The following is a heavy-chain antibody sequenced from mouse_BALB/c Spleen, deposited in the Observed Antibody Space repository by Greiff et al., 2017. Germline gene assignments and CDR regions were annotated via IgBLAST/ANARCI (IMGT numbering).Heavy chain of an antibody. CDR2: INPSTGYT. J-gene: IGHJ3*01. CDR1: GYTFTSYW. V-gene: IGHV1-7*01. CDR3: ARVGGNWAWFAY. Sequence: VQLQQSGAELAKPGASVKMSCKASGYTFTSYWMHWVKQRPGQGLEWIGDINPSTGYTEYNQKFKDKATLTADKSSSTAYMQLSSLTSEDSAVYYCARVGGNWAWFAYWGQGTLVTVSA. D-gene: IGHD4-1*01.